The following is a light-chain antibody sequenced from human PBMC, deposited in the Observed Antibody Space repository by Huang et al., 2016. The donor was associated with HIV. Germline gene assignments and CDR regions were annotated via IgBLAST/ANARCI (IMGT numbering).Light chain of an antibody. CDR3: QQYNSWPWT. CDR1: QSVSNN. Sequence: IVMTQSPATLSVAPGKRVSLSCRASQSVSNNLVWYQQKPGQVPRLRMYRVYTRATGVPARFSGSGSGTDFTLTVSSLQPEDFAVYYCQQYNSWPWTFGQGTKVEIK. CDR2: RVY. J-gene: IGKJ1*01. V-gene: IGKV3-15*01.